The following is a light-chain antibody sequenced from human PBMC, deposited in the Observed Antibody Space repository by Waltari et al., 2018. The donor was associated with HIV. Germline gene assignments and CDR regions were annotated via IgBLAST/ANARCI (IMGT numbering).Light chain of an antibody. CDR1: TEAVTRGHT. CDR3: LLSYSGARV. V-gene: IGLV7-46*01. CDR2: DTS. Sequence: QAVVTQEPPLTVSPGGTVTLTPGHSTEAVTRGHTPYWFQQKPGQAPRTLIYDTSNKHSWTPARFSGSLLGGKAALTLSGAQAEDEAEYYCLLSYSGARVFGGGTKLTVL. J-gene: IGLJ3*02.